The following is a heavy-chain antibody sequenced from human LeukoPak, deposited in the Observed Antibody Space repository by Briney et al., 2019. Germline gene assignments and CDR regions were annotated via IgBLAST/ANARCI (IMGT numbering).Heavy chain of an antibody. V-gene: IGHV1-2*02. CDR1: GYTFTGQY. Sequence: ASVKVSCKASGYTFTGQYIHWVRQAPGQGLEWMGWIDPNSGGTNYAQKFHVRVTMTRDTSISTVYMELSRLTSDDTAVYYCASRSASGNWFLAYWGQGSLVTVSS. J-gene: IGHJ4*02. D-gene: IGHD3-10*01. CDR2: IDPNSGGT. CDR3: ASRSASGNWFLAY.